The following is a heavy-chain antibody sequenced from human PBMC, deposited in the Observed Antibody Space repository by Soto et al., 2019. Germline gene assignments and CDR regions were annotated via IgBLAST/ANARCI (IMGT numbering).Heavy chain of an antibody. CDR1: GFTFSSYA. J-gene: IGHJ2*01. CDR3: AKENSYYSSFDL. Sequence: EVQLLESGGALVQPGGSLRLSCAGSGFTFSSYAMNWVRQAPGKGLEWVSAISGSGGGTYYADSVQGRFTISRDNSKNTLYLQMTSMRADDTAVYYCAKENSYYSSFDLWGRGTLVTVGS. V-gene: IGHV3-23*01. D-gene: IGHD3-22*01. CDR2: ISGSGGGT.